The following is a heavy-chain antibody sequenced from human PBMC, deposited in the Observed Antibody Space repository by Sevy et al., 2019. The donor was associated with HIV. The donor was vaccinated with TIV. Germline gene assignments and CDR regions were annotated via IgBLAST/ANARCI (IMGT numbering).Heavy chain of an antibody. CDR2: INPIFGTA. Sequence: ASVKVSCKASGGTFSSYAISWVRQAPGQGLEWMGEINPIFGTANYAQKFQGRVTITADKSTSTAYMELSNLRSEDTAVYYCARDMGQTVAGTGGVFHYWGQGTLVTVSS. CDR3: ARDMGQTVAGTGGVFHY. D-gene: IGHD6-19*01. J-gene: IGHJ4*02. V-gene: IGHV1-69*06. CDR1: GGTFSSYA.